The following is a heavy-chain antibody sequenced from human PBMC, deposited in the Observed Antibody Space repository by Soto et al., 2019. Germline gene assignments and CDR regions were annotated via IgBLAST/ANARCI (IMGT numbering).Heavy chain of an antibody. Sequence: QVQLVESGGGVVQPGRSLRLSCAASGFTFSSSAMHWVRQAPGKGLDWVAGIWYDGNNKYYADSVKGRFTISRDNSKNTLYLQMNSLRAEDTAVYYCAREVKRCGSGGNCRNWLDPWGQGTLVTVSS. J-gene: IGHJ5*02. V-gene: IGHV3-33*01. CDR2: IWYDGNNK. CDR3: AREVKRCGSGGNCRNWLDP. CDR1: GFTFSSSA. D-gene: IGHD2-15*01.